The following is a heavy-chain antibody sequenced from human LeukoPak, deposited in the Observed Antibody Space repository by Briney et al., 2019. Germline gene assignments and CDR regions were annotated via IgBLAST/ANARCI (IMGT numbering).Heavy chain of an antibody. V-gene: IGHV3-23*01. D-gene: IGHD4-17*01. CDR3: ARGPDYGDYARPDSYHYGMDV. Sequence: GGSLRPSCAASGFTFSNYAMSWVRPAPGKGLEWVSTIGGDGSPTYPADSVRGRFTISRDNSKKTLFLQMNSLRADDTAVYYCARGPDYGDYARPDSYHYGMDVWGQGTTVTVSS. J-gene: IGHJ6*02. CDR1: GFTFSNYA. CDR2: IGGDGSPT.